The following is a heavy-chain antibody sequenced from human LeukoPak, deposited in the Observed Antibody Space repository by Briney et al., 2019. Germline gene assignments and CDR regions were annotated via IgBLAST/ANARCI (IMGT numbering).Heavy chain of an antibody. CDR1: GFTFSDYY. CDR3: ARAAPVVVVITDDDAFDI. J-gene: IGHJ3*02. V-gene: IGHV3-11*01. Sequence: PGGSLRLSCAASGFTFSDYYMSWIRPAPGKGLEWVSYISSSGSTIYYADSVKGRFTISRDNAKNSLYLQMNSLRAEDTAVYYCARAAPVVVVITDDDAFDIWGQGTMVTVSS. CDR2: ISSSGSTI. D-gene: IGHD3-22*01.